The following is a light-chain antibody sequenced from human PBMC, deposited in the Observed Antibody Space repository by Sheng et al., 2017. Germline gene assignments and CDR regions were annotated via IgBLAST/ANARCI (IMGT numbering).Light chain of an antibody. CDR1: QSLVHDNGNTY. V-gene: IGKV2-24*01. CDR3: MQATHFPRT. CDR2: QIS. J-gene: IGKJ1*01. Sequence: DAVLTQTPISSLVTLGQSASIYCRSTQSLVHDNGNTYVNWLHHRPGQPPRLLIYQISNRFSGVPDRFTGGGAGTDFTLRIDRVEAEDVGIYYCMQATHFPRTFGQGTKVEIE.